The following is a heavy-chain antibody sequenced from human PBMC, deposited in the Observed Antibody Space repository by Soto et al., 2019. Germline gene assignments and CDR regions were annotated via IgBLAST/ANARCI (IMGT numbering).Heavy chain of an antibody. CDR1: GGSFSGYY. V-gene: IGHV4-34*01. J-gene: IGHJ5*02. CDR3: ARERFNMIQRVVTSRWSDP. Sequence: PSETLSLTCAVYGGSFSGYYWSWIRQPPGKGLEWIGEINHSGSTNYNPSLKSRVTITVDTPNNQFSLKLTSVTAADTATYYCARERFNMIQRVVTSRWSDPWGQGALVTVSS. D-gene: IGHD3-10*01. CDR2: INHSGST.